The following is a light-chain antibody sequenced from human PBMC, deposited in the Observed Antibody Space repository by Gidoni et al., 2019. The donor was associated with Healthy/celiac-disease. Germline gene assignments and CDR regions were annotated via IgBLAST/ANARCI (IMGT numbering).Light chain of an antibody. J-gene: IGKJ1*01. Sequence: DIQRTQSPSTLSASVGDRVTITCRASQSISSWLAWYQQKPGKAPKLLIYKASSLESGVPSRFSGSGSGTEFTLTISSLQPDDFATYYCQQYNSQTWTFGQGTKVEIK. CDR2: KAS. V-gene: IGKV1-5*03. CDR1: QSISSW. CDR3: QQYNSQTWT.